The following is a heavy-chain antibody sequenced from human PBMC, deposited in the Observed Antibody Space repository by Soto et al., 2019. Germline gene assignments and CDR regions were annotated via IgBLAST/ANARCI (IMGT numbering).Heavy chain of an antibody. Sequence: PSETLSFTCTVSGGSISSGGYSWSWIRQSPEKGLEWLGCIYPTGSTYYHPSLKSRVTISIDTSRNQFSLNLTSVTAADTAVYYCARAPPGPSPRWVLWGQGTTVTVSS. D-gene: IGHD3-10*01. V-gene: IGHV4-30-2*06. CDR2: IYPTGST. CDR1: GGSISSGGYS. CDR3: ARAPPGPSPRWVL. J-gene: IGHJ6*02.